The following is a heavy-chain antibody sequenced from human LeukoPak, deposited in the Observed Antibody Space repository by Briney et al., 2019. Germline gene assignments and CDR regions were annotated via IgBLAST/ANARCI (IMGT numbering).Heavy chain of an antibody. CDR3: ASKSTAWTIDY. J-gene: IGHJ4*02. CDR1: GGSISSSSYY. D-gene: IGHD3/OR15-3a*01. Sequence: NTSETLSFTCTVSGGSISSSSYYWGWIRQTPGKGLEWIGTMYYSGSTNYNPSLKSRVTLSIDTPKNQFSLRLSSVTAADTAVYYCASKSTAWTIDYWGQGTLVTVSS. CDR2: MYYSGST. V-gene: IGHV4-39*01.